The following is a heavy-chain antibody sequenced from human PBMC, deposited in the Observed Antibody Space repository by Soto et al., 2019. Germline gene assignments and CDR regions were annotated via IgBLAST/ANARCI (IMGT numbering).Heavy chain of an antibody. CDR1: GFTCSSYW. CDR3: VRGDGDSYDGNGSLGRQ. Sequence: EVQLVESGGGLVQPGGSLILSCAASGFTCSSYWMHWVRQAPGKGLVWVSRLKSDGSGTTYADYVKGRLTISRDNAKNTMSLQMNSLRAEDTAVYYCVRGDGDSYDGNGSLGRQWGQGTLVTVSS. J-gene: IGHJ4*02. CDR2: LKSDGSGT. V-gene: IGHV3-74*01. D-gene: IGHD3-22*01.